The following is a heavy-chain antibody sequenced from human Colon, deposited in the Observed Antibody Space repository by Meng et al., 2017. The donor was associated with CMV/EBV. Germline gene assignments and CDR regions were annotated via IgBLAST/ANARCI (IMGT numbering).Heavy chain of an antibody. J-gene: IGHJ4*02. CDR1: GFSLADYA. CDR3: ARARSPTHFDY. V-gene: IGHV3-13*01. CDR2: IGTVGDT. Sequence: GGSLRLSCAASGFSLADYAMHWVRQPTGKGLEWVSSIGTVGDTYSIGSVKGRFIISREDAKNSVYLQMNGLRDGDTGLYYCARARSPTHFDYWGQGALVTVSS.